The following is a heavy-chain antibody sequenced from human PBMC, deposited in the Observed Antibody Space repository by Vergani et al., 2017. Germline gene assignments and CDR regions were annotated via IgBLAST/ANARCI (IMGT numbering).Heavy chain of an antibody. CDR3: AREPPLTGFFDY. V-gene: IGHV1-18*01. CDR1: GYTFTSYG. CDR2: ISAYNGNT. J-gene: IGHJ4*02. D-gene: IGHD3-9*01. Sequence: QVQLVQSGAEVKKPGASVKVSCKASGYTFTSYGISWVRQAPGQGLEWMGWISAYNGNTNYAQKLQGRVTITRDTSTSTVYVEVTSLRSDDTAVYYCAREPPLTGFFDYWGQGTLVTVSP.